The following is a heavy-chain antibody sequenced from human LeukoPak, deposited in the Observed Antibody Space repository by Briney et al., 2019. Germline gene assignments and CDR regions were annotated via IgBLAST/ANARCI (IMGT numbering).Heavy chain of an antibody. V-gene: IGHV4-4*02. D-gene: IGHD4-17*01. CDR3: AAMTTVTMYSYFFDS. J-gene: IGHJ4*02. CDR1: GGSISSSNW. CDR2: IYHSGST. Sequence: PSGTLSLTCAVSGGSISSSNWWSWVRQPPGKGLEWIGEIYHSGSTNYNPSLKSRVTISVDKSKNQFSLRLTSVTAADTAIYYCAAMTTVTMYSYFFDSWGQGTPLTVSS.